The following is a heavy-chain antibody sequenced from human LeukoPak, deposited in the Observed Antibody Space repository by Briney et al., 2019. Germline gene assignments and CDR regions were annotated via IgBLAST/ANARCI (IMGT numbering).Heavy chain of an antibody. D-gene: IGHD6-13*01. Sequence: GGSLRLSCAASGFTFSSYSMNWVRQAPGKGLEWVSSISSSSSYIYYADSMKGRFTISRDNAKNSLYLQMNSLRAEDTAVYYCARDRPLYTSSWYPFDYWGQGTLVSVSS. J-gene: IGHJ4*02. CDR3: ARDRPLYTSSWYPFDY. CDR1: GFTFSSYS. V-gene: IGHV3-21*01. CDR2: ISSSSSYI.